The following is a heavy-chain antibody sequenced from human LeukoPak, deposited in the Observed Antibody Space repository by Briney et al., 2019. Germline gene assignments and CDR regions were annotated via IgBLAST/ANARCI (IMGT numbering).Heavy chain of an antibody. D-gene: IGHD6-13*01. CDR3: ARLVLYSSSWYDTTYFDY. CDR1: GGSFSGYY. CDR2: INHSGST. J-gene: IGHJ4*02. V-gene: IGHV4-34*01. Sequence: SETLSLTCAVYGGSFSGYYWSWIRQPPGKGLEWIGEINHSGSTNYNPSLKSRVTISVDTSKNQFSLKLSSVTAADTAVYYCARLVLYSSSWYDTTYFDYWGQGTLVTVSS.